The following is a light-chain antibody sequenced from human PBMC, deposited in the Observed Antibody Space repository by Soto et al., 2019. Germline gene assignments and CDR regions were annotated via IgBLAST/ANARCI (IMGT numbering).Light chain of an antibody. J-gene: IGLJ3*02. CDR1: TTDVGDYKY. CDR2: GVT. Sequence: QSALTQPPSASGSPGQSVTISCTGTTTDVGDYKYVSWYQQYPGKAPKLRIYGVTRRPSGVPDRFSGSKSGNTASLTVSGLQAEDEADYYCTSYVGNDIWVFGGGTKLTVL. V-gene: IGLV2-8*01. CDR3: TSYVGNDIWV.